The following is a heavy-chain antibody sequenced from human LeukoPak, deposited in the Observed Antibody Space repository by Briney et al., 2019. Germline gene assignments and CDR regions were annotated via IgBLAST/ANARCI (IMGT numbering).Heavy chain of an antibody. CDR1: GFTFRSNW. Sequence: GGSLRLSCAASGFTFRSNWMHWVRQTPGKGLVWVSRINSNGLSTSYADSVKGRFTISRDNAKNTLYLQMNSLRAEDTAVYYCAKDDRAVAGTPDYWGQGTLVTVSS. CDR2: INSNGLST. D-gene: IGHD6-19*01. CDR3: AKDDRAVAGTPDY. J-gene: IGHJ4*02. V-gene: IGHV3-74*01.